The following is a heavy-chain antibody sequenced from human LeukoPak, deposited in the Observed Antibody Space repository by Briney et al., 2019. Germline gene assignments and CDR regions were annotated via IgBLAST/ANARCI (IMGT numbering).Heavy chain of an antibody. CDR2: ISESSSSI. J-gene: IGHJ6*03. CDR1: GFTLNHYV. CDR3: AKGGQSYYTYYYMDV. V-gene: IGHV3-23*01. D-gene: IGHD3-16*01. Sequence: GGSLRLSCAASGFTLNHYVMTWVRQAPGKGPEWISAISESSSSIYYADSVKGRFTISRDNSKNTLYLDMNSLRAEDTAIYYCAKGGQSYYTYYYMDVWGKGPPVSVSS.